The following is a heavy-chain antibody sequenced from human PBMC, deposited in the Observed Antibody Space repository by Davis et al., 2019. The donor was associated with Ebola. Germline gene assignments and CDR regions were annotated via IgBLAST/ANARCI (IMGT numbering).Heavy chain of an antibody. Sequence: AASVKVSCKASGYTFTSYDINWVRQATGQGLEWMGWMNPNSGNTGYAQKFQGRVTMTRNTSISTAYMELSSLRSEDTAVYYCARGGGAVVVPAARLYYYGMDVWGQGTTVTVSS. V-gene: IGHV1-8*01. CDR2: MNPNSGNT. D-gene: IGHD2-2*01. CDR3: ARGGGAVVVPAARLYYYGMDV. CDR1: GYTFTSYD. J-gene: IGHJ6*02.